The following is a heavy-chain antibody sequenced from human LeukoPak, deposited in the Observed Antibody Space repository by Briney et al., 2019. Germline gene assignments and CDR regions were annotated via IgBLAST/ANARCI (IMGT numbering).Heavy chain of an antibody. V-gene: IGHV1-69*04. Sequence: SVKVSCKASGGTFSSYAISWVRQAPGQGLEWMGRIIPILGIANYAQKFQGRVTITADKSTSTAYMELSSLRSDDTAVYYCAREVSTLFDYWGQGTLVTVSS. CDR3: AREVSTLFDY. CDR2: IIPILGIA. D-gene: IGHD5/OR15-5a*01. CDR1: GGTFSSYA. J-gene: IGHJ4*02.